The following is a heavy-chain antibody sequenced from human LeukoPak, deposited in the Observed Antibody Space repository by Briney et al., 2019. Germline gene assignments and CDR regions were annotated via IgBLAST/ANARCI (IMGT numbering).Heavy chain of an antibody. J-gene: IGHJ4*02. V-gene: IGHV3-21*01. CDR2: ISSSSSYI. Sequence: GGSLRLSCAASGFTFRSYSMNWVRQAPGKGLEWVSSISSSSSYIYYADSVKGRFTISRDNAKNSLYLQMNSLRAEDTAVYYCARDMAGNFDYWGQGTLVTVSS. D-gene: IGHD6-19*01. CDR3: ARDMAGNFDY. CDR1: GFTFRSYS.